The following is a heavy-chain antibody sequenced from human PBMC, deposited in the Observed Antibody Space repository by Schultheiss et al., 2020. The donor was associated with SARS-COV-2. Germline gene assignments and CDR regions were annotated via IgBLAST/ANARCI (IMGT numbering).Heavy chain of an antibody. CDR3: ARDLGSCSGSSCFMFYYYGMDV. J-gene: IGHJ6*02. V-gene: IGHV3-30*03. D-gene: IGHD2-15*01. Sequence: GGSLRLSCAASGFTFSSYSMNWVRQAPGKGLEWVAVISYDGSNKYYADSVKGRFTISRDNSKNTLYLQLNSLTAEDTAVYYCARDLGSCSGSSCFMFYYYGMDVWGHGTTVTVSS. CDR1: GFTFSSYS. CDR2: ISYDGSNK.